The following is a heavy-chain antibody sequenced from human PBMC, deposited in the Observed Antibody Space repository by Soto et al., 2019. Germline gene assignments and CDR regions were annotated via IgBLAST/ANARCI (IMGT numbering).Heavy chain of an antibody. CDR2: TYFGGST. CDR1: GGSISSTPSY. D-gene: IGHD5-18*01. J-gene: IGHJ4*01. Sequence: PSETLSLTCTVSGGSISSTPSYWAWIRQPPGKGLEWVGSTYFGGSTYYNPSLKSRVSISVDTSKNQISLKVSPATATDTAVYFCARPRHHTAMVFDYWGQGTLVT. V-gene: IGHV4-39*01. CDR3: ARPRHHTAMVFDY.